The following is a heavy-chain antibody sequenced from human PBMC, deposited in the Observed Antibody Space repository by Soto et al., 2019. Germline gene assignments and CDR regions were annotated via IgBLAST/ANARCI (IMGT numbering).Heavy chain of an antibody. CDR1: GFTFSSYG. V-gene: IGHV3-30*18. CDR3: AKELGLWSGYLDAFGI. CDR2: TSYDGSKK. Sequence: QVQLVESGGGVVQPGRSRRLSCAASGFTFSSYGMHWVRQAPGKGLEWVAVTSYDGSKKYYGDSVKGRFTISRDNSMNSVYLQMDSLSAEDTAVYYCAKELGLWSGYLDAFGIWGQGTMVTVSS. D-gene: IGHD3-3*01. J-gene: IGHJ3*02.